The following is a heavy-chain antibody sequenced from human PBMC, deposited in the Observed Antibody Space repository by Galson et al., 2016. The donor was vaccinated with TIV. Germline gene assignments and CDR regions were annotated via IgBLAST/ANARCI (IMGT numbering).Heavy chain of an antibody. J-gene: IGHJ4*02. CDR1: GFTFSDAW. D-gene: IGHD2-15*01. CDR3: VRDRPSEDYYGD. V-gene: IGHV3-15*05. Sequence: SLRLSCAASGFTFSDAWMTWVRQALGKGLEWVGRIKSKAAGGATDYGAPVKGRFTISRDDSGSTLYLQMNSLKTEDTALYFCVRDRPSEDYYGDWGQGALVTVSS. CDR2: IKSKAAGGAT.